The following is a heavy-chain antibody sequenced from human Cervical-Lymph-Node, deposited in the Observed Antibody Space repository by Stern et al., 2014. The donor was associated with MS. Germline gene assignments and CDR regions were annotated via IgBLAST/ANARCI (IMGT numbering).Heavy chain of an antibody. CDR2: IYHSGST. D-gene: IGHD1-7*01. J-gene: IGHJ4*02. CDR3: ARDVRDNWNYATFDY. Sequence: QVQLQESGPGLVKPSGTLSLTCAVSGDSISNNNWWIWVRQPPGKGLEWIGEIYHSGSTNYNPSLKRRVTITVDKSKNQFSLKLSSVTAADTAVYYCARDVRDNWNYATFDYWGQGSLVTISS. V-gene: IGHV4-4*02. CDR1: GDSISNNNW.